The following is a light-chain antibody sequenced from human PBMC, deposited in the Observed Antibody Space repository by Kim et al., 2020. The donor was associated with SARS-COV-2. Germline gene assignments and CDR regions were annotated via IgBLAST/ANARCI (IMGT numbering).Light chain of an antibody. V-gene: IGKV3-15*01. CDR3: QQYHKWPPRT. CDR2: GAS. J-gene: IGKJ4*01. CDR1: QSVGSK. Sequence: EIVMTQSPATLSVSPGERATLSCRASQSVGSKLAWYQQKPGQAPRLLIYGASTRATGIPARFSGSGSGTEFTLTITSLQSEDFAVYYCQQYHKWPPRTFGGGTKVDIK.